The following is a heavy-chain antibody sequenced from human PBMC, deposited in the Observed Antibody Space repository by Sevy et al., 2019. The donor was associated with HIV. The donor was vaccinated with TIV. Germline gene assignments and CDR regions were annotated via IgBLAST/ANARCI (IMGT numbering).Heavy chain of an antibody. CDR2: IWNDGSSK. Sequence: GGSLRLSCAASGFTFSNYGMHWLRQAPGKGLEWVALIWNDGSSKYYADSVKGRFTISRDNSKNTLYLQMNSLRVEDTAVYFCARGSDFNDRSAKRDFDYWGQGPLVTVSS. CDR3: ARGSDFNDRSAKRDFDY. V-gene: IGHV3-33*01. CDR1: GFTFSNYG. J-gene: IGHJ4*02. D-gene: IGHD3-22*01.